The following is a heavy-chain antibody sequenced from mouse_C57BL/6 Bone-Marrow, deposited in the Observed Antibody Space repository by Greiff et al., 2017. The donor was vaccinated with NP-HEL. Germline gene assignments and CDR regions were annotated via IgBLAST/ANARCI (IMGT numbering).Heavy chain of an antibody. CDR3: AKNYGSSPHYYAMDY. V-gene: IGHV2-5*01. CDR2: IWRGGST. Sequence: VQLQQSGPGLVQPSQSLSITCTVSGFSLTSYGVHWVRQSPGKGLEWLGVIWRGGSTDYNAAFMSRLSITKDNSKSQVFFKMNSLQADDTAIYYCAKNYGSSPHYYAMDYWGQGTSVTVSS. D-gene: IGHD1-1*01. J-gene: IGHJ4*01. CDR1: GFSLTSYG.